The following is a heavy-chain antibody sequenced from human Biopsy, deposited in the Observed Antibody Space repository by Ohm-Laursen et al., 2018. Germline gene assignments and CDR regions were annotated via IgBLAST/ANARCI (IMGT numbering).Heavy chain of an antibody. CDR2: IDYRGST. Sequence: ETLSLTCTVSRDSISNYYWTWIRQPPGKGLEWIGYIDYRGSTKYNPSLRSRVTMSIDTSRNQFSLKLSSVTAADTAVYYCATTTMDTSGWFGNYFDSWGQGTLVTVSA. J-gene: IGHJ4*02. V-gene: IGHV4-59*08. CDR1: RDSISNYY. CDR3: ATTTMDTSGWFGNYFDS. D-gene: IGHD6-19*01.